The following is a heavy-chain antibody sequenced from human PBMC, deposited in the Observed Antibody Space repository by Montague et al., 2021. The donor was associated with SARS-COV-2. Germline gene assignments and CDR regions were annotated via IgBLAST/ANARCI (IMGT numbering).Heavy chain of an antibody. CDR2: INHSGST. CDR1: GGSFSGYY. V-gene: IGHV4-34*01. D-gene: IGHD3-10*01. J-gene: IGHJ3*02. Sequence: SETLSLTCAVYGGSFSGYYWSWIRQPPGKGLEWIGEINHSGSTNXSPSLKSRVTISVDTSKNQFSLKLSSVTAADTAVYYCAIPMVRGFSRAFDIWGQGTMVTVSS. CDR3: AIPMVRGFSRAFDI.